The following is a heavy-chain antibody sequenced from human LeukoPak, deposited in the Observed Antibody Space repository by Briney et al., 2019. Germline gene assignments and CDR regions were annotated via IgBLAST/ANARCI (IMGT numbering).Heavy chain of an antibody. D-gene: IGHD2-21*02. CDR1: GFTFSSYA. CDR2: ISGSGGST. Sequence: QPGGSLRLSCAASGFTFSSYAMSWVRQAPGKGLEWVSAISGSGGSTYYADSVKGRFTMSRDNSKNTVHLQMNSLRVEDTAVYYCAKAILVWVTAPDYWGQGILVTVSS. CDR3: AKAILVWVTAPDY. V-gene: IGHV3-23*01. J-gene: IGHJ4*02.